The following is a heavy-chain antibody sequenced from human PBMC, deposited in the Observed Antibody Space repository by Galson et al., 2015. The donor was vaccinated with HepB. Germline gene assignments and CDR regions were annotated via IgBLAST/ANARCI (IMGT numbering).Heavy chain of an antibody. Sequence: SLRLSCAASGFTFSSYAMSWVRQAPGKGLEWVSAISGSGGSTYYADSVKGRFTISRDNSKNTLYLQMNSLRAEDTAVYYCAKMQYGDSGVARWFDPWGQGTLVTVSS. D-gene: IGHD4-17*01. V-gene: IGHV3-23*01. CDR3: AKMQYGDSGVARWFDP. J-gene: IGHJ5*02. CDR1: GFTFSSYA. CDR2: ISGSGGST.